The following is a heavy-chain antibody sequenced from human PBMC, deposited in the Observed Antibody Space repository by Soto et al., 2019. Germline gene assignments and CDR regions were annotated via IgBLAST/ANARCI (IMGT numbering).Heavy chain of an antibody. CDR2: INPATGPA. Sequence: QLHLVQSGAVVKKPGASVTVSCSASGYPVTAYYMHWVRQAPGRGLEWMGGINPATGPAKYTQTSQGRVTMTQDTSKSQGFMELIGLKSEDTAVCYCARGGGVGVAGSAAFDMWGQGTLVSVSS. CDR1: GYPVTAYY. D-gene: IGHD3-3*01. J-gene: IGHJ3*02. V-gene: IGHV1-2*02. CDR3: ARGGGVGVAGSAAFDM.